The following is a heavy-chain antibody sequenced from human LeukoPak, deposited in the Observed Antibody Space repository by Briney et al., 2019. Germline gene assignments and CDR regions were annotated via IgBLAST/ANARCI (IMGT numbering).Heavy chain of an antibody. J-gene: IGHJ6*02. D-gene: IGHD4-23*01. CDR2: ISSSGSTI. CDR1: GFTFSDYY. Sequence: PGGSLRLSCAASGFTFSDYYMSWIRQAPGKGLEWVSYISSSGSTIYYADSVKGRFTISRDNAKNSLYLQMNSLRAEDTAVYYCAGGNENPYCYYYGMDVWGQGTTVTVSS. CDR3: AGGNENPYCYYYGMDV. V-gene: IGHV3-11*01.